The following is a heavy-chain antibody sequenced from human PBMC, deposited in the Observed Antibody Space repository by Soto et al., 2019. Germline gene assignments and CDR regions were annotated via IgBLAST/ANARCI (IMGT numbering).Heavy chain of an antibody. D-gene: IGHD2-15*01. Sequence: QVQLVESGGGVVQPGRSLRLSCAASGFTFSSYAMHWVRQAPGKGLEWVAVISYDGSNKYYADSVKGRFTISRDNSKNTLYLQMNSLRAEDTAVYYCAKDSCSGGSCYPTHFDCWGQGTLVTVSS. V-gene: IGHV3-30-3*01. CDR3: AKDSCSGGSCYPTHFDC. CDR2: ISYDGSNK. J-gene: IGHJ4*02. CDR1: GFTFSSYA.